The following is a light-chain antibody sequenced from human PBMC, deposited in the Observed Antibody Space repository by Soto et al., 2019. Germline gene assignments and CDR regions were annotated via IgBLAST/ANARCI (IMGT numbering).Light chain of an antibody. CDR2: DSD. CDR1: ISNIGSTY. CDR3: LSWDTSLRAYV. Sequence: QSVLTQPPSVSAAXXXKXSIPCSGDISNIGSTYVSWYQHLPGTAPKLLIYDSDKRPSGIPDRFSGSKSGTSATLDITGLQTGDEADYYCLSWDTSLRAYVFGTGTKVTVL. J-gene: IGLJ1*01. V-gene: IGLV1-51*01.